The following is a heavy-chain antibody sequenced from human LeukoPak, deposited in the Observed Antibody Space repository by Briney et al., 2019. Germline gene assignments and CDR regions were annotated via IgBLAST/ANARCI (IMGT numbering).Heavy chain of an antibody. CDR3: ARQFIDYNILTGYYSYFDY. CDR1: GFIFRNYG. Sequence: GGTLRLSCAASGFIFRNYGMHWVRQAPGKGLQWMAFIRHDGSNEYYADSVKGRFTISRDNSKNTLYLQMNSLRAEDTAVYYCARQFIDYNILTGYYSYFDYWGQGTLVTVSS. J-gene: IGHJ4*02. V-gene: IGHV3-30*02. CDR2: IRHDGSNE. D-gene: IGHD3-9*01.